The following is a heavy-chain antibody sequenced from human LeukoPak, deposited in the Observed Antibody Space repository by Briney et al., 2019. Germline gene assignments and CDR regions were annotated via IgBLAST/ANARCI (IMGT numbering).Heavy chain of an antibody. CDR3: ARDSPTYSIDY. J-gene: IGHJ4*02. Sequence: GGSLRLSCAASGFTFNTYTMNWVRQAPGKGLEWVAVIWYDGSNKYYADSVKGRFSISRDNSKNTLYLQMNSLRAEDTAVYYCARDSPTYSIDYWGQGTLVTVSS. CDR2: IWYDGSNK. D-gene: IGHD4-11*01. V-gene: IGHV3-33*08. CDR1: GFTFNTYT.